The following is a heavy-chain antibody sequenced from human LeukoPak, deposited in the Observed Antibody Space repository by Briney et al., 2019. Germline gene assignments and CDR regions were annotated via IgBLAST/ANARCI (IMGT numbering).Heavy chain of an antibody. CDR2: ISSHGSST. CDR3: ARPLKEGGYYYGMDV. CDR1: GFTFSKYA. D-gene: IGHD3-16*01. V-gene: IGHV3-64*01. J-gene: IGHJ6*02. Sequence: GGSLRLSCAASGFTFSKYAMFWVRQAPWKGLEFVSAISSHGSSTYYANSLKGRFNISRDNSKNTLYLQMRSLRPEDTAVYYCARPLKEGGYYYGMDVWGQGTTVTVSS.